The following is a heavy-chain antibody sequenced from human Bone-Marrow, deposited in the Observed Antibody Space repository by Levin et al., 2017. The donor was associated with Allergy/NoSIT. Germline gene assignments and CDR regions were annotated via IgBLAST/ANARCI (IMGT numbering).Heavy chain of an antibody. J-gene: IGHJ3*02. CDR1: GYTFTSYY. V-gene: IGHV1-46*01. CDR3: ARETIYCGGDCNAFDI. D-gene: IGHD2-21*02. Sequence: GESLKISCKASGYTFTSYYMHWVRQAPGQGLEWMGIINPSGGSTSYAQKFQGRVTMTRDTSTSTVYMELSSLRSEDTAVYYCARETIYCGGDCNAFDIWGQGTMVTVSS. CDR2: INPSGGST.